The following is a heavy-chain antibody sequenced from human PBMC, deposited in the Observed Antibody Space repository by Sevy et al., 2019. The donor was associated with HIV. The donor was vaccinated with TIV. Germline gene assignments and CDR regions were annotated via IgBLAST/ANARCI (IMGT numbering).Heavy chain of an antibody. CDR3: ANAYSGSYSHSYLYALDV. D-gene: IGHD1-26*01. J-gene: IGHJ6*02. V-gene: IGHV3-30*18. CDR2: ISHDGINE. CDR1: GFSFSYYG. Sequence: GESLKISCIGSGFSFSYYGIHWVRQSPGKGLDWVALISHDGINEYYADSVKGRFTISRDNSKNTVNLEMNSLRNEDTAINSLANAYSGSYSHSYLYALDVWGQGTTVTVSS.